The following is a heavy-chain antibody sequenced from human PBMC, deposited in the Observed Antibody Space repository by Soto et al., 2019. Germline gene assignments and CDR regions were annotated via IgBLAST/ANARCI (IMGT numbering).Heavy chain of an antibody. CDR1: GYSFTSYW. CDR2: IYPGDSDT. J-gene: IGHJ3*02. V-gene: IGHV5-51*01. D-gene: IGHD4-17*01. Sequence: GESLKISCKGSGYSFTSYWIGWVRQMPGKGLEWMGIIYPGDSDTRYSPSFQGQVTISADKSISTAYLQWSSLKASDTAMYYFARLGYGDYATEPHDAFDIWGQGTMVTVSS. CDR3: ARLGYGDYATEPHDAFDI.